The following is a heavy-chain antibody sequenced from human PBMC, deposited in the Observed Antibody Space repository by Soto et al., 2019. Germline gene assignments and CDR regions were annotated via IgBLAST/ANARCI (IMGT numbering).Heavy chain of an antibody. Sequence: EVQLVESGGGLVQPGGSLRLSCAASGFTFSSYSMNWVRQAPGKGLEWVSFISSSSSYIYYADSVKGRFTISRDNARNSLYLQMNSLRAEDTAVYYCAREDRSSTYDYWGQGTLVTVSS. J-gene: IGHJ4*02. CDR3: AREDRSSTYDY. V-gene: IGHV3-21*01. D-gene: IGHD2-2*01. CDR1: GFTFSSYS. CDR2: ISSSSSYI.